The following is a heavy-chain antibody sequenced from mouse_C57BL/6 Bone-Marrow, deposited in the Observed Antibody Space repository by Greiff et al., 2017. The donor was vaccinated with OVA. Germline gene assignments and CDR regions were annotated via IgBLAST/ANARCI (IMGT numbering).Heavy chain of an antibody. CDR2: ISNGGGST. CDR3: ARRDYDAMDY. CDR1: GFTFSDYY. Sequence: EVKLVESGGGLVQPGGSLKLSCAASGFTFSDYYMYWVRQTPEKRLEWVAYISNGGGSTYYPDTVKGRFTISRDNAKNTLYLQMSRLKSEDTAMYYCARRDYDAMDYWGQGTSVTVSS. V-gene: IGHV5-12*01. J-gene: IGHJ4*01.